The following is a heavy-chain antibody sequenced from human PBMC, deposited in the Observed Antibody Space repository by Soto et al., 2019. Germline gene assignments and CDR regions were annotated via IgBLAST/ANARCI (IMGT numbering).Heavy chain of an antibody. CDR1: GFTFSDYY. D-gene: IGHD2-2*01. V-gene: IGHV3-11*01. CDR2: ISSTGQTI. CDR3: ARSVHTVVVPAAGYGLDV. J-gene: IGHJ6*02. Sequence: QVQLVESGGGLVKPGGSLRLSCVASGFTFSDYYMSWIRQAPGKGLEWVSYISSTGQTIYYADSVKGRFTISGDNTKNSLYLQMNTLRAEDTAVYYCARSVHTVVVPAAGYGLDVWGQGTTVTVSS.